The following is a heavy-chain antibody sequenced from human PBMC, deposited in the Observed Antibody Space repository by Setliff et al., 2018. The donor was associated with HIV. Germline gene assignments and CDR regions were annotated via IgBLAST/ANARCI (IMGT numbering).Heavy chain of an antibody. CDR2: IYTTGST. J-gene: IGHJ3*02. CDR3: AKTSVGATGLYAFDI. D-gene: IGHD1-26*01. Sequence: SETLSLTCTVSGGSIGSGSHHWSWIRQPAGKGLEWFGHIYTTGSTNYNPSLKSRVTISADTSNNQFSLRLTSMTAADTAVYYCAKTSVGATGLYAFDIWGQGTMVTVS. CDR1: GGSIGSGSHH. V-gene: IGHV4-61*09.